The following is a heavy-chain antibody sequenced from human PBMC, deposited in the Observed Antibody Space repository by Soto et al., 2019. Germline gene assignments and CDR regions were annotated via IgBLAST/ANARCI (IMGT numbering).Heavy chain of an antibody. CDR3: AKGSFGFDY. V-gene: IGHV3-23*01. J-gene: IGHJ4*02. Sequence: GVLRLSCAASGVTFTSYAMTWVRQVPGEGLQWVSSISKSGDSTYYADSVKGRFTTSRDNSKNTLYPQMNSLRAEDTAIYYCAKGSFGFDYWGQGTLVTVSS. CDR2: ISKSGDST. D-gene: IGHD3-10*01. CDR1: GVTFTSYA.